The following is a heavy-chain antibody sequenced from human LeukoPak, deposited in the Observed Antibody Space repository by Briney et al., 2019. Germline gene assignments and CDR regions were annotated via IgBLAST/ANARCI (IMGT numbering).Heavy chain of an antibody. CDR3: ARDVVPFWSGYYSWFDP. Sequence: GASVKVSCKASGYTFTGYYMHWVRQAPGQGLEWMGWINPNSGGTNYAQKFQGRVTMTRDTSISTAYMELSRLRSDDTAVYYCARDVVPFWSGYYSWFDPWGQGTLVTVSS. CDR1: GYTFTGYY. J-gene: IGHJ5*02. CDR2: INPNSGGT. D-gene: IGHD3-3*01. V-gene: IGHV1-2*02.